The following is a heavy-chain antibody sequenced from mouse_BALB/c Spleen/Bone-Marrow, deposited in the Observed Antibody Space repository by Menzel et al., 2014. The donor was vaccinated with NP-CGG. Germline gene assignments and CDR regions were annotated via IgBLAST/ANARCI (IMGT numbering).Heavy chain of an antibody. V-gene: IGHV1S130*01. J-gene: IGHJ3*01. CDR1: GYTFTSSW. Sequence: GSVLVRPGASVKLSCKASGYTFTSSWMHWAKQRPGQGLEWIGEIHPNSGNTNYNEKFKGKATLTVDTSSSTAYVDLSSLTSEDSAVYYCARYWSGFAYWGQGTLVTVSA. CDR3: ARYWSGFAY. CDR2: IHPNSGNT. D-gene: IGHD4-1*01.